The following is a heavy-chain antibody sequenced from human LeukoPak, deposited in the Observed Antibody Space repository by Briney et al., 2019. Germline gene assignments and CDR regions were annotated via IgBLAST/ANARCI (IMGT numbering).Heavy chain of an antibody. CDR2: IRSSSAYI. CDR1: GFTFSTYS. Sequence: GGSLRLSCAASGFTFSTYSMNWVRQAPGKGLEWVSSIRSSSAYIYYADSVKGRFTISRDNSKNTLYLQMNSLRAEDTAVYYCARWPLGYWGQGTLVTVSS. V-gene: IGHV3-21*01. J-gene: IGHJ4*02. D-gene: IGHD5-12*01. CDR3: ARWPLGY.